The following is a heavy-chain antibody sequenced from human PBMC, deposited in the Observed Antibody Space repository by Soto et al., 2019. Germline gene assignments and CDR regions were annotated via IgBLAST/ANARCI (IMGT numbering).Heavy chain of an antibody. CDR3: ARRYCSSTSCYNDYYYYGMDV. J-gene: IGHJ6*02. V-gene: IGHV1-2*02. CDR2: INPNSGGT. Sequence: ASVKVSCKVSGYTFTGYYMHWVRQAPGQGLEWMGWINPNSGGTNYAQKFQGRVTMTRDTSISTAYMELSRLRSDDTAVYYCARRYCSSTSCYNDYYYYGMDVWGQGTTVTVSS. D-gene: IGHD2-2*02. CDR1: GYTFTGYY.